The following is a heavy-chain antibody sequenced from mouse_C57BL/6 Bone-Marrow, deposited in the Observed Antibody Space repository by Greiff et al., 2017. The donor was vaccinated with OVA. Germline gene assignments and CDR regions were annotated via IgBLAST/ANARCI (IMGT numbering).Heavy chain of an antibody. V-gene: IGHV1-55*01. Sequence: QVQLQQSGAELVKPGASVKMSCKASGYTFTSYWITWVKQRPGQGLEWIGDIYPGSGSTNYNEKFKSKATLTVDTSSSTAYMQLSSLTSEDSAVYYCARGNYYGSRFAYWGQGTLVTVSA. CDR1: GYTFTSYW. D-gene: IGHD1-1*01. CDR3: ARGNYYGSRFAY. CDR2: IYPGSGST. J-gene: IGHJ3*01.